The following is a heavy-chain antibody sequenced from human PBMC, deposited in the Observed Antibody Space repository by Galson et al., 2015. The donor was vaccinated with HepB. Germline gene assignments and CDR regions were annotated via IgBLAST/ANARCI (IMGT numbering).Heavy chain of an antibody. Sequence: QSGAEVKKPGESLTISCKGSGYSFTSYWIGWVRQMPGKGLEWMGIIYPGDSDTRYSPSFQGQVTISADKSISTAYLQWSSLKASDTAMYYCARHQWGSGWQNGPHDAFDIWGQGTMVTVSS. CDR3: ARHQWGSGWQNGPHDAFDI. CDR1: GYSFTSYW. J-gene: IGHJ3*02. V-gene: IGHV5-51*01. CDR2: IYPGDSDT. D-gene: IGHD6-19*01.